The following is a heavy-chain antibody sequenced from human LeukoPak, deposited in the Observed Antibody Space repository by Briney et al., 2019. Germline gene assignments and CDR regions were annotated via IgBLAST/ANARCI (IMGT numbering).Heavy chain of an antibody. V-gene: IGHV4-34*01. J-gene: IGHJ4*02. CDR1: GGSFSGYY. Sequence: SETLSLTCAVYGGSFSGYYWSWIRQPPGKGLEWIGEINRSGSTNYNPSLKSRVTISVDTSKNQFSLKLSSVTAADTAVYYCARDSRSSGWYRIDYWGQGTLVTVSS. D-gene: IGHD6-19*01. CDR2: INRSGST. CDR3: ARDSRSSGWYRIDY.